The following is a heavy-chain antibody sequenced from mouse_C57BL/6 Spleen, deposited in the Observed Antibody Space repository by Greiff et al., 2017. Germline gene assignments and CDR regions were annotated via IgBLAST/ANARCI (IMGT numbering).Heavy chain of an antibody. CDR1: GYSITSGYY. D-gene: IGHD1-1*01. CDR3: ARVPFCYYGSRGYFDV. J-gene: IGHJ1*03. V-gene: IGHV3-6*01. CDR2: ISYDGSN. Sequence: EVHLVESGPGLVKPSQSLSLTCSVTGYSITSGYYWNWIRLFPGNILEWMGFISYDGSNNYNPSLKNRISITRDTSKNQFFLKLNSVTTEDTATYYGARVPFCYYGSRGYFDVWGTGTTVTVSS.